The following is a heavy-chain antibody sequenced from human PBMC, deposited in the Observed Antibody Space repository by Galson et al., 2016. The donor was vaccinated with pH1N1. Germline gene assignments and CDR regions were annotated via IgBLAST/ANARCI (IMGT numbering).Heavy chain of an antibody. Sequence: SLRLSCAASGFTLSDYYMNWIRQAPGKGLEWVSSITSGSFHIYYADSVKGRFTISRDNAKNSLFLQMNSLRAEDTALYYCAKVTGYLYGYVDYWGQGTLVTVSS. CDR2: ITSGSFHI. J-gene: IGHJ4*02. V-gene: IGHV3-11*05. D-gene: IGHD5-18*01. CDR1: GFTLSDYY. CDR3: AKVTGYLYGYVDY.